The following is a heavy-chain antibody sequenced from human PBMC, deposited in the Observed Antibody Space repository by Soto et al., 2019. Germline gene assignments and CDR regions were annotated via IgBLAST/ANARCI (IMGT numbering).Heavy chain of an antibody. Sequence: QVQLVESGGGVVQPGRSLRLSCAASGFTFSSYGMHWVRQAPGKGLEWVAVIWYDGRNKYYADSVKGRFTISRDNSKNTLYLQMNSLRAEDTAVYYCARDLYSSGWYGDYWGQGTLVTVSS. J-gene: IGHJ4*02. D-gene: IGHD6-19*01. CDR2: IWYDGRNK. V-gene: IGHV3-33*01. CDR1: GFTFSSYG. CDR3: ARDLYSSGWYGDY.